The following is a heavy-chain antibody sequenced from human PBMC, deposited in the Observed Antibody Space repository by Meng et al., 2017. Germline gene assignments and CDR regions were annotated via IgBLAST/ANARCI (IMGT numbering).Heavy chain of an antibody. Sequence: GGGLLKSKETLCPNCAGYGGAFGDYYWSWIRQPPGKGLEWIGEINHSGSTNYTPSLKSRVTMSLDTSKNQFSLRLSSVTAADTAVYYCARSHSVTIVAFDYWGQGTLVTVSS. J-gene: IGHJ4*02. V-gene: IGHV4-34*01. CDR2: INHSGST. CDR1: GGAFGDYY. CDR3: ARSHSVTIVAFDY. D-gene: IGHD4-17*01.